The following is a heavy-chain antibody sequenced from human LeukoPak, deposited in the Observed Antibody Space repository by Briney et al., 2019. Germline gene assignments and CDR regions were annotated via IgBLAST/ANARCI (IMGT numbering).Heavy chain of an antibody. J-gene: IGHJ6*02. V-gene: IGHV3-53*04. D-gene: IGHD3-10*01. CDR3: ARALVRGVRYYYYGMDV. CDR2: IYSGGST. CDR1: GFTVSSNY. Sequence: PGGSLRLSCAASGFTVSSNYMSWVRQAPGKRLEWVSVIYSGGSTYYADSVKGRFTISRHNSKNTLYLQMNSLRAEDTAVYYCARALVRGVRYYYYGMDVWGQGTTVTVSS.